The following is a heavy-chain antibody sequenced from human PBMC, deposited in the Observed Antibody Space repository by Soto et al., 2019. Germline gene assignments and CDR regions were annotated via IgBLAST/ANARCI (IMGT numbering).Heavy chain of an antibody. J-gene: IGHJ5*02. CDR3: AKILYDILTGYFDP. CDR1: GFTCSSYA. CDR2: ISGSGGST. Sequence: GGSLRLSSASSGFTCSSYAMSWVRQAPGKGLEWVSAISGSGGSTYYADSVKGRFTISRDNSKNTLYLQMNSLRAEDTAVYYCAKILYDILTGYFDPWGQGTLVTVSS. V-gene: IGHV3-23*01. D-gene: IGHD3-9*01.